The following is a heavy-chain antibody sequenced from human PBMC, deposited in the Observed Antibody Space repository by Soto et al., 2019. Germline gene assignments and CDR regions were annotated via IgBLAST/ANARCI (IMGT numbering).Heavy chain of an antibody. Sequence: SETLSLTCAVYGGSFSGYYWSWIRQPPGKGLEWIGEINHSGSTNYNPSLKSRVTISVDTSKNQFSLKLSSVTAADTAVYYCARIGAAAGMYYYYYGMDVWGQGTPVTVYS. CDR3: ARIGAAAGMYYYYYGMDV. J-gene: IGHJ6*02. V-gene: IGHV4-34*01. D-gene: IGHD6-13*01. CDR1: GGSFSGYY. CDR2: INHSGST.